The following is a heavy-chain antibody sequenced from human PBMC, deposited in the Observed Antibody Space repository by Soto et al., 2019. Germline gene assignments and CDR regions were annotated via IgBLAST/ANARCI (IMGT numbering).Heavy chain of an antibody. CDR2: ISWNSGSI. J-gene: IGHJ4*02. CDR3: AKDIDYGDYVGPLDY. CDR1: GFTFDDYA. V-gene: IGHV3-9*01. D-gene: IGHD4-17*01. Sequence: EVQLVESGGGLVQPGRSLRLSCAASGFTFDDYAMHWVRQAPGKGLEWVSGISWNSGSIGDADSVKGRFTISRDNAKNSLYLQMNSLRAEDTALYYCAKDIDYGDYVGPLDYWGQGTLVTVSS.